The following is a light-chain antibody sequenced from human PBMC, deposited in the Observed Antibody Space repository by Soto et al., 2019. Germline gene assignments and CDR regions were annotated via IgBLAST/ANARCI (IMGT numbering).Light chain of an antibody. V-gene: IGKV3-15*01. Sequence: EIVMTQSPATLSVSPGEGATLSCRASQGIGDTLAWYQQKPGQTPRLLIYDTSIRATGVPARFSGSRSGAEFTLTISSLQSEDFAVYYCQQYHDSPMNTFGQGTKLQIK. CDR3: QQYHDSPMNT. CDR2: DTS. J-gene: IGKJ2*01. CDR1: QGIGDT.